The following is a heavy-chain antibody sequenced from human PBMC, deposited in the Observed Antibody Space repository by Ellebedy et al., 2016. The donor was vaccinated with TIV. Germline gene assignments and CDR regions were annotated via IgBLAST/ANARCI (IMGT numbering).Heavy chain of an antibody. D-gene: IGHD1-7*01. V-gene: IGHV3-33*06. Sequence: GESLKISXAASGFTFSSYGMHWVRQAPGKGLEWVAVIWYDGSNKYYADSVKGRFTISRDNSKNTLYLQMNSLRAEDTAVYYCAKVEYNWNFPDYWGQGTLVTVSS. CDR2: IWYDGSNK. J-gene: IGHJ4*02. CDR3: AKVEYNWNFPDY. CDR1: GFTFSSYG.